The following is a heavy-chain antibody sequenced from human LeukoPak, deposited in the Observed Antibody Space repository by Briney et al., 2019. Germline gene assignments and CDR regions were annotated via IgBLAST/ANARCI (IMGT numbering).Heavy chain of an antibody. V-gene: IGHV4-61*02. J-gene: IGHJ3*02. CDR1: GGSISSGSYY. D-gene: IGHD3-16*01. CDR3: ARVIWGRAFDI. Sequence: SETLSLTCTVSGGSISSGSYYWSWIRQPAGKGLEWIGRIYTSGSTNYNPSLKSRVTISVDTSKNQFSLKLSSVTAADTAVYYCARVIWGRAFDIWGQGTMVTVSS. CDR2: IYTSGST.